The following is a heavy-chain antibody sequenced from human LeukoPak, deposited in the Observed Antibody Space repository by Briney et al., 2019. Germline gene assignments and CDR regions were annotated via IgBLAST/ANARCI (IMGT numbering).Heavy chain of an antibody. CDR3: ARALYYLDTDYYYMDV. J-gene: IGHJ6*03. CDR1: GYTFTSYG. Sequence: ASVKVSCKASGYTFTSYGISWVRQAPGQGLEWMGWISAYNGNTNYAQKFQGRVTITADESTSTAYMELSSLRSEDTAVYYCARALYYLDTDYYYMDVWGKGTTVTVSS. D-gene: IGHD3-22*01. V-gene: IGHV1-18*01. CDR2: ISAYNGNT.